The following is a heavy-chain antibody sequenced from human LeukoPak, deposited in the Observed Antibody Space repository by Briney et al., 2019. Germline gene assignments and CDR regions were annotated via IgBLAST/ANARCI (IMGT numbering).Heavy chain of an antibody. CDR3: ASFPHCSSTSCYTGWFDP. V-gene: IGHV4-34*01. J-gene: IGHJ5*02. Sequence: KPSETLSLTCAVYGGSFSGYYWSWIRQPPGKGLEWIGEINHSGSTNYNPSLKSRVTISVDTSKNQFSLKLSSVTAADTAVYYCASFPHCSSTSCYTGWFDPWGQGTLVTVSP. D-gene: IGHD2-2*02. CDR1: GGSFSGYY. CDR2: INHSGST.